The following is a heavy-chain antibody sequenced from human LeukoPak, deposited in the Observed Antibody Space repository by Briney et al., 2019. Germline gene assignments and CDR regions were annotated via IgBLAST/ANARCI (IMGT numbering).Heavy chain of an antibody. D-gene: IGHD6-19*01. J-gene: IGHJ4*02. CDR1: GFTFSSFT. CDR3: ARDPEVAVAGTLDY. V-gene: IGHV3-30-3*01. Sequence: GGSLRLSCAASGFTFSSFTTHWVRQAPGKGLEWVAVISYDGANKYYADSVKGRFTISRDNSKNTLYLRMNSLRAEDTALYYCARDPEVAVAGTLDYWGQGTLVTVSS. CDR2: ISYDGANK.